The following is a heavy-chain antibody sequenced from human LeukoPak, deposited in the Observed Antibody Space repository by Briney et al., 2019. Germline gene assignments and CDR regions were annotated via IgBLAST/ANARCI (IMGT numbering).Heavy chain of an antibody. D-gene: IGHD5-24*01. J-gene: IGHJ4*02. CDR2: IYYTGST. Sequence: PSETLSLTCTVSGGSLISTTYYGGWIRQPPGKGLEWIGSIYYTGSTSYNPSLKSRITISVDTSKKQFTLDLSSVTAADTAVYYCVRHVDGGDGYISHWGQGTLVTVSS. CDR1: GGSLISTTYY. CDR3: VRHVDGGDGYISH. V-gene: IGHV4-39*01.